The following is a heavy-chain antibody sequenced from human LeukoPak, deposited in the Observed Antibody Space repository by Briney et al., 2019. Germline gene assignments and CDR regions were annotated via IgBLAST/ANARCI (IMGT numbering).Heavy chain of an antibody. J-gene: IGHJ4*02. CDR3: ARGVGSGYTDD. Sequence: SETLSLTCAVYGGSFSGYYWSWIRQPPGKGLEWIGEINHSGSTNYNPSLKSRVTISVDTSKNQFSLKLSSVTAADTAVYYCARGVGSGYTDDWGQGTLVTVSS. CDR2: INHSGST. CDR1: GGSFSGYY. D-gene: IGHD3-22*01. V-gene: IGHV4-34*01.